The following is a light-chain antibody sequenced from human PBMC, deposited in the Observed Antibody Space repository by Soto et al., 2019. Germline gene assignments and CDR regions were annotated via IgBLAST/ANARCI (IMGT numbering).Light chain of an antibody. CDR2: EVS. V-gene: IGLV2-14*01. CDR3: TSYTTTTTLVV. J-gene: IGLJ2*01. CDR1: SSDVGASKY. Sequence: QSALTQPASVSGSPGQSITISCTGTSSDVGASKYVSWYQQHPGKAPKLMIYEVSNRPSGVSSRFSGSKSGNTASLTISGLQAADEADYYCTSYTTTTTLVVFGGGTKLTVL.